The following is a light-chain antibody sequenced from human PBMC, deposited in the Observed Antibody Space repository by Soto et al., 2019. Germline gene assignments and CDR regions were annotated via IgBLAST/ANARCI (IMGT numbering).Light chain of an antibody. CDR1: QSVSSN. Sequence: EIVMTQSPATLAVSPGDRATFSCRASQSVSSNLAWYQQKPGQAPRLLIYGSSTRATGIPARFSGSGSGTAFTLSISSLEPEDFAVYYCQQYNNWPPITFGQGTRLEIK. V-gene: IGKV3-15*01. CDR2: GSS. CDR3: QQYNNWPPIT. J-gene: IGKJ5*01.